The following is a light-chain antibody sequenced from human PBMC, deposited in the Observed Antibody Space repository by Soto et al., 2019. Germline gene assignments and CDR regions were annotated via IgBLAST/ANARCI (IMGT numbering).Light chain of an antibody. V-gene: IGKV1-39*01. J-gene: IGKJ1*01. CDR1: QSISSY. Sequence: DIQITHSPSSLSASVLYRVTITSRASQSISSYLNWYQQKPGKAPKLLIYAASSLQSGVPSRFSGSGSGTDFTLTISSLQPEDFATYYCQQSYSTPRTFGQGTKVDI. CDR3: QQSYSTPRT. CDR2: AAS.